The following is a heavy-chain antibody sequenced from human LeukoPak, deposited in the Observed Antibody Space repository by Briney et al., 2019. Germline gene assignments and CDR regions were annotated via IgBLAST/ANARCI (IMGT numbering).Heavy chain of an antibody. J-gene: IGHJ6*03. V-gene: IGHV1-18*01. D-gene: IGHD3-3*01. CDR3: ARVVEVRILEWFIWLPDYYYYMDV. CDR2: ISAYNGNT. Sequence: ASVKVSCKASGYTLTSYGISWVRQAPGQGLEWMGWISAYNGNTNYAQKLQGRVTMTTDTSTSTAYMELRSLRSDDTAVYYCARVVEVRILEWFIWLPDYYYYMDVWGKGTTVTVSS. CDR1: GYTLTSYG.